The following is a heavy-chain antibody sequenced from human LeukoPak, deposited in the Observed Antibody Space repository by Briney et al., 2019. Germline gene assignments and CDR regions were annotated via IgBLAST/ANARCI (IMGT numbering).Heavy chain of an antibody. CDR3: ARSVEVTTIFGFDP. CDR1: GGSISSYY. Sequence: PSETLSLTCTVSGGSISSYYWSWIRQPPGKGLEWIGYIYYSGNTNYNPSLKSRVTISVDTSKNQFSLKLSSVTAADTAVDYCARSVEVTTIFGFDPWGQGTLVTVSS. D-gene: IGHD5-24*01. CDR2: IYYSGNT. V-gene: IGHV4-59*08. J-gene: IGHJ5*02.